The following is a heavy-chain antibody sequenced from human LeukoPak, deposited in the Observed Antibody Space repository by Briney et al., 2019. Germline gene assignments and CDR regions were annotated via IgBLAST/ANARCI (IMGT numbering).Heavy chain of an antibody. CDR1: GGTFSSYA. D-gene: IGHD3-22*01. J-gene: IGHJ3*02. CDR2: IIPIFGTA. CDR3: ARPVTPNYYDSSGYYSYAFDI. Sequence: ASVKVPCKASGGTFSSYAISWVRQAPGQGLEWMGGIIPIFGTANYAQKFQGRVTITADESTSTAYMELSSLRSEDTAVYYCARPVTPNYYDSSGYYSYAFDIWGQGTMVTVSS. V-gene: IGHV1-69*01.